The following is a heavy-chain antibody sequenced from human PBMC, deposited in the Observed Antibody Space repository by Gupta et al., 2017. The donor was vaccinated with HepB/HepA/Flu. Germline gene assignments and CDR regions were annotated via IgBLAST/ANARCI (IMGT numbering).Heavy chain of an antibody. J-gene: IGHJ5*02. CDR3: AKDRDWGGSNYFDP. D-gene: IGHD4-11*01. V-gene: IGHV3-23*01. CDR1: GFTFSSYA. CDR2: ISASGGST. Sequence: EVQLLESGGGLVQPGGSLRLSCAASGFTFSSYAMNWVRQAPGKGLEWVSTISASGGSTNYADSVKGRFTISRDNSKNTLYLQMYSLRAEDTAGYYCAKDRDWGGSNYFDPWGQGTLVTVSS.